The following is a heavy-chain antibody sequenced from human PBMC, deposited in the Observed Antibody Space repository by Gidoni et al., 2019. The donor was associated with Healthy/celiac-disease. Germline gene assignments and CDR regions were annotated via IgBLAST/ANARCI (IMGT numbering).Heavy chain of an antibody. Sequence: QVQLVQSGAEVQKPGSSVKVHCKASGYTFTSYDINWVRQDTGQGLEWMRWMNPNSGNTSDAQKVQGRVTMTRNTSISTGYMELSSLRSEDTAVYYCARVLGGGSWRYYFDYWGQGTLVTVSS. D-gene: IGHD2-15*01. V-gene: IGHV1-8*01. CDR3: ARVLGGGSWRYYFDY. CDR1: GYTFTSYD. J-gene: IGHJ4*02. CDR2: MNPNSGNT.